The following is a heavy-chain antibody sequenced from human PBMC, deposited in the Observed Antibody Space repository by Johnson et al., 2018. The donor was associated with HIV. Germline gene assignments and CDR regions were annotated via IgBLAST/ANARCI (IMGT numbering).Heavy chain of an antibody. Sequence: VQLVESGGGLVQPGGSLRLSCAASGFTFDDYGMSWVRQAPGKGLEWVSGINWNGGNTGYADSVKGRFTISRDNAKNSLYLQMNSLRVEDTALYYWSREGGATPAFDIWGQGTMVTVSS. CDR2: INWNGGNT. J-gene: IGHJ3*02. CDR1: GFTFDDYG. CDR3: SREGGATPAFDI. V-gene: IGHV3-20*04. D-gene: IGHD1-26*01.